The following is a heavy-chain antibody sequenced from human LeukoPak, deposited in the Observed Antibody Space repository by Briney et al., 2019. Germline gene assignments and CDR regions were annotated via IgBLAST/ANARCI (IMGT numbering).Heavy chain of an antibody. CDR1: VYTFTSYG. Sequence: GASVKVSCKASVYTFTSYGISWVRQAPGQGLEWMGWISAYNGNTNYAQKLQGRVTMTTDTSTSTAYMELRRLRSDDTAVYYCAIPRGVVPRGYWGQGTLVTVSS. V-gene: IGHV1-18*01. J-gene: IGHJ4*02. D-gene: IGHD3-3*01. CDR3: AIPRGVVPRGY. CDR2: ISAYNGNT.